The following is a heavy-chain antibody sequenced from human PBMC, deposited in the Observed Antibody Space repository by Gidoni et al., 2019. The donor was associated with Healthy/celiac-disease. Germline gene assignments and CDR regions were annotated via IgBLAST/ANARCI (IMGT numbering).Heavy chain of an antibody. V-gene: IGHV4-4*07. D-gene: IGHD3-9*01. CDR3: ARDQNLRYFDWLLSPYYYYGMDV. CDR1: GGSISSYY. CDR2: IYTSGST. Sequence: QVQLQESGPGLVKPSETLSLTCTVSGGSISSYYWSWIRQPAGKGLEWIGRIYTSGSTNYNPSLKSRVTMSVDTSKNQFSLKLSSVTAADTAVYYCARDQNLRYFDWLLSPYYYYGMDVWGQGTTVTVSS. J-gene: IGHJ6*02.